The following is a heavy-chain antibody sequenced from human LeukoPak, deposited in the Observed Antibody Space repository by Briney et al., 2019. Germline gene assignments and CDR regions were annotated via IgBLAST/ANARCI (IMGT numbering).Heavy chain of an antibody. CDR2: ISVYNGKT. V-gene: IGHV1-18*04. J-gene: IGHJ4*02. CDR3: ARDRNYFDY. Sequence: ASVKVSCKVSGYTFDIYGITGVRQAPGQGLEWLGWISVYNGKTNHSEKFQGRASMSRDTSTTTAFLEVKSLRSDDTAVYYCARDRNYFDYWGQGTLVTVSS. CDR1: GYTFDIYG.